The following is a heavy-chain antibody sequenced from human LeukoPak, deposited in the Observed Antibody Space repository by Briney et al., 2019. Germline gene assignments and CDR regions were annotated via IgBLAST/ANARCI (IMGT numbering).Heavy chain of an antibody. Sequence: GGSLRLSCSASGFTVSSNYMSWVRQAPGKGLEWVTVIYSGGSTYYADSVKGRFTIARDNSKNTLYLQMNSLRADDTAVYYCARDFPLIVYWGQGTRVTVFS. J-gene: IGHJ4*02. V-gene: IGHV3-66*01. CDR3: ARDFPLIVY. CDR2: IYSGGST. CDR1: GFTVSSNY.